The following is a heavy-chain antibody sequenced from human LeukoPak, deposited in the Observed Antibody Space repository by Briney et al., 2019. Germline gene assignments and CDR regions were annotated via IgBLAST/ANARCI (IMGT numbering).Heavy chain of an antibody. Sequence: PSETLSLTCTVSGGSISSYYWSWIRQPAGKGLEWIGYIYYSGSANYNPSLKSRVTISVDTSKNQFSLKLNSVTAADTAVYYCARDHSSSSEDYWGQGTLVTVSS. CDR3: ARDHSSSSEDY. J-gene: IGHJ4*02. CDR2: IYYSGSA. D-gene: IGHD6-13*01. CDR1: GGSISSYY. V-gene: IGHV4-59*12.